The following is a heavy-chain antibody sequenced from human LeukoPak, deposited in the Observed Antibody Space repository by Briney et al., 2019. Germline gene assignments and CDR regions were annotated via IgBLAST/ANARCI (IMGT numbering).Heavy chain of an antibody. Sequence: GGSLRLSCAASGLRFSGHYMSWISQAPGKGLEWISYISSTITTIYYADSVKGRFTISRDNAKNSLYLQMSSLRAEDTAVYYCARGDCSATSCYYFDNWGQGTLVTVSS. D-gene: IGHD2-15*01. V-gene: IGHV3-11*04. J-gene: IGHJ4*02. CDR1: GLRFSGHY. CDR2: ISSTITTI. CDR3: ARGDCSATSCYYFDN.